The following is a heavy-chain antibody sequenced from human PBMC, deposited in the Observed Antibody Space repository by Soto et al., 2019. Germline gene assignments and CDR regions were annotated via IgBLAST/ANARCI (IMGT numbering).Heavy chain of an antibody. J-gene: IGHJ4*02. CDR2: IYWEDDK. CDR3: AHAGDYDLLTFDH. CDR1: GFSLSTYHMG. V-gene: IGHV2-5*02. D-gene: IGHD4-17*01. Sequence: QITLKESGPTLVSPAQTLTLTCDFSGFSLSTYHMGVAWIRQPPGKPLQWLALIYWEDDKLYSPSLKDSLAISKGTSSNQVVLTITNMDPGDTATYFCAHAGDYDLLTFDHWGPGTLVTVSS.